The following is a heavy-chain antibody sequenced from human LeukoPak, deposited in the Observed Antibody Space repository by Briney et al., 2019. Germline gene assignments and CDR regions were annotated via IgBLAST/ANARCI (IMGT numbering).Heavy chain of an antibody. J-gene: IGHJ4*02. D-gene: IGHD3-22*01. CDR2: ISSTSRSSYI. CDR1: GFSFSSYS. CDR3: ARMETYYYDSSGYYSSHFDY. V-gene: IGHV3-21*01. Sequence: PGGSLRLSCAASGFSFSSYSMNWVRQAPGKGLEWVSSISSTSRSSYIFYAESVKGRFTISRDNTKNSLFLQMNSLVAEDTAVYYCARMETYYYDSSGYYSSHFDYWGQGTLVTVSS.